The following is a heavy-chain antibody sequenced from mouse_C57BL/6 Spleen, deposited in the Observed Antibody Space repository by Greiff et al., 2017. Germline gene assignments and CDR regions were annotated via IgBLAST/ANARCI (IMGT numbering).Heavy chain of an antibody. J-gene: IGHJ1*03. Sequence: VQLQQSGAELVMPGASVKLSCKASGYTFTSYWMHWVKQRPGQGLEWIGEIDPSDSYTNYNQKFKGKSTLTVDKSSSTAYMQLSSLTSEDSAVYYCARVGGYFDVWGTGTTVTVSS. CDR1: GYTFTSYW. V-gene: IGHV1-69*01. CDR2: IDPSDSYT. CDR3: ARVGGYFDV.